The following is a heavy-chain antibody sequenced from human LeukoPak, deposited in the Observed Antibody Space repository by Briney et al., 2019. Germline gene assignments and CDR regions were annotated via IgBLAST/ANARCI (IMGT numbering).Heavy chain of an antibody. V-gene: IGHV4-34*01. Sequence: SETLSLTCTVSGGSISSYYWSWIRQPPGKGLEWIGEINHSGSTNYNPSLKSRVTISVDTSKNQFSLKLSSVTAADTAAYYCARGPPTFDYWGQGTLVTVSS. CDR2: INHSGST. CDR3: ARGPPTFDY. J-gene: IGHJ4*02. CDR1: GGSISSYY.